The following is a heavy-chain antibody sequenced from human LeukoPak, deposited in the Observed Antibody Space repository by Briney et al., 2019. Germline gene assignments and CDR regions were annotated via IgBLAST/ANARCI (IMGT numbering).Heavy chain of an antibody. CDR2: IYYTRIS. J-gene: IGHJ6*03. D-gene: IGHD3-22*01. CDR3: TRAASSGPLFNYHMDV. CDR1: GGSMRSSDHY. V-gene: IGHV4-39*07. Sequence: TLFLTCIVSGGSMRSSDHYSRCVRQTPWKELKWLRSIYYTRISHYNPAHKHRATISVGTSKNQFSLKLTSVTAADTAVYYCTRAASSGPLFNYHMDVWGKGTTVTVSS.